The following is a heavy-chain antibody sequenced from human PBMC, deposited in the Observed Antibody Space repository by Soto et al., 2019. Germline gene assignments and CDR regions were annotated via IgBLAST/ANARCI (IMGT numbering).Heavy chain of an antibody. J-gene: IGHJ4*02. CDR3: ARLEMGGHYYFAD. Sequence: PSETLSLTCTFSGVSVSYGDYYWSWIGQPPGKGLEWLGYIYYSGSIYYNPSLKSRATISADTSKNQFSLRLSSVTAADTAVYYSARLEMGGHYYFADWGEGTLVTVS. D-gene: IGHD6-19*01. CDR1: GVSVSYGDYY. V-gene: IGHV4-30-4*01. CDR2: IYYSGSI.